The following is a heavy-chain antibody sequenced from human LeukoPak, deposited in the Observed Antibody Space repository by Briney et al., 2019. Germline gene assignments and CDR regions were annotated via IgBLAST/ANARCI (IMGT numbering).Heavy chain of an antibody. V-gene: IGHV3-23*01. D-gene: IGHD3-22*01. J-gene: IGHJ4*02. Sequence: GGSLPLSCGASGFTFSSYAMSWVRQAPGKGLEWVSGISGSGDGTYHADSVKGRFTISRDNSKNTLYLQMNSLRAEDTAVYYCAKDPYYYDSSGYNSAYWGQGTLVTVCS. CDR3: AKDPYYYDSSGYNSAY. CDR1: GFTFSSYA. CDR2: ISGSGDGT.